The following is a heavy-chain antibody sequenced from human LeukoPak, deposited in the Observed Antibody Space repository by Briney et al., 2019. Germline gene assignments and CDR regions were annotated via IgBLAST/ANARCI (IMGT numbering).Heavy chain of an antibody. D-gene: IGHD5-18*01. CDR1: GGSISSSSYY. CDR3: ARLRYSVRP. CDR2: IYYSGST. J-gene: IGHJ5*02. Sequence: SETLSLTCTVSGGSISSSSYYWGWIRQPPGKGLEWIGSIYYSGSTYYNPSLKSRVTISVDTSKNQFSLKLSSVTAADTAVYYCARLRYSVRPWGQGTLLTVSS. V-gene: IGHV4-39*01.